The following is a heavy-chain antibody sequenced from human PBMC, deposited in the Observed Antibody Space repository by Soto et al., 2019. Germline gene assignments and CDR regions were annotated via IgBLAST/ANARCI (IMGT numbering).Heavy chain of an antibody. CDR2: INGFGFST. V-gene: IGHV3-23*01. Sequence: PGGSLRLSCAASGFTFSSYDMSWVRQAPGKGLEWVSSINGFGFSTYYADSVKGRLTVSRDNSRNTLYLQMSSLRADDMAVYYCAKRLKSRAYYYPMDVWGQGTTVTVSS. J-gene: IGHJ6*02. CDR3: AKRLKSRAYYYPMDV. D-gene: IGHD3-22*01. CDR1: GFTFSSYD.